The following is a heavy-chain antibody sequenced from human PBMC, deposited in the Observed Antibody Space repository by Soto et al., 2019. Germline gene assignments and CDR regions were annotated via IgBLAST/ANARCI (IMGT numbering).Heavy chain of an antibody. CDR3: ARDDVPAANWLDR. V-gene: IGHV1-18*01. CDR2: ISAYNGNT. D-gene: IGHD2-2*01. CDR1: GYILINYG. Sequence: SVKGSCKASGYILINYGITWVRQAPGQGLEWMGWISAYNGNTKYADKLQGRVTMTTETSTTTAYMELRSLRSDDTGVYYCARDDVPAANWLDRWGQGTMVTVSS. J-gene: IGHJ5*02.